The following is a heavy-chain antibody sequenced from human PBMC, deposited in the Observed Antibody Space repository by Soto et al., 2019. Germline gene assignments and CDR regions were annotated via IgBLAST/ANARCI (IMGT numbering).Heavy chain of an antibody. V-gene: IGHV4-31*03. CDR3: ARDGPTYCGGDCYPPSLDAFDI. J-gene: IGHJ3*02. Sequence: KASETLSLTCTVSGGSISSGGYYWSWIRQHPGKGLEWIGYIYYSGSTYYNPSLKSRVTISVDTSKNQFSLKLSSVTAADTAVYYCARDGPTYCGGDCYPPSLDAFDIWGQGTMVTVSS. CDR1: GGSISSGGYY. CDR2: IYYSGST. D-gene: IGHD2-21*02.